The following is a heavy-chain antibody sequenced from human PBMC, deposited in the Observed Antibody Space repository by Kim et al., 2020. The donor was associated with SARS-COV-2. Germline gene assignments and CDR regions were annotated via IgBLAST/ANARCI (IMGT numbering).Heavy chain of an antibody. Sequence: GGSLRLSCAASGFTFSDHYMDWVRQAPGKGLEWGGRTRNKANSYTTEYAASVKGRFTISRDDSKNSLYLQMNSLKTEDTAVYYCAREGGNIVATMHGGGMDVWGQGTTVTSP. J-gene: IGHJ6*02. CDR2: TRNKANSYTT. CDR1: GFTFSDHY. V-gene: IGHV3-72*01. D-gene: IGHD5-12*01. CDR3: AREGGNIVATMHGGGMDV.